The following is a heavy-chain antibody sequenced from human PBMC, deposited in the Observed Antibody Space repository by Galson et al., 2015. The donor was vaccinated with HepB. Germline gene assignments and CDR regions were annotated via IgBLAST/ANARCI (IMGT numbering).Heavy chain of an antibody. D-gene: IGHD1-26*01. CDR3: ARDASIVGATLDFDY. V-gene: IGHV3-30-3*01. J-gene: IGHJ4*02. CDR1: GFTFSSYA. Sequence: SLRLSCAASGFTFSSYAMHWVRQAPGKGLEWVAVISYDGSNKYYADSVKGRFTISRDNSKNTLYLQMNSLRAEDTAVYYCARDASIVGATLDFDYWGQGTLVTVSS. CDR2: ISYDGSNK.